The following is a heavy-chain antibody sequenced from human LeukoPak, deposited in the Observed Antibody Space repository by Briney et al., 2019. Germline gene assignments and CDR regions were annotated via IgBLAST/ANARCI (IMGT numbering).Heavy chain of an antibody. CDR3: ARGGIQVSGIDEFDY. V-gene: IGHV3-13*01. Sequence: GGSLRLSCAASGFTFIDYDMHWVRQVIGKGLEWVSAIGIRGDTHYSGSVKGRFTITRENAESSLYLQMNSLRAEDTAVYYCARGGIQVSGIDEFDYWGQGTLVTVSS. D-gene: IGHD6-19*01. CDR2: IGIRGDT. CDR1: GFTFIDYD. J-gene: IGHJ4*02.